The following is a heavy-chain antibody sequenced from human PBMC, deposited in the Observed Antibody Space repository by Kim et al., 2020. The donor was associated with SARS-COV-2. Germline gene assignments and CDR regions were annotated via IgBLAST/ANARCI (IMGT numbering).Heavy chain of an antibody. J-gene: IGHJ6*02. Sequence: GGTNYAQKFQGGVTRTRDTSISTAYMELSRLRSDDTAVYYCARERKGLDVWGQGTTVTVSS. CDR3: ARERKGLDV. CDR2: GGT. V-gene: IGHV1-2*02.